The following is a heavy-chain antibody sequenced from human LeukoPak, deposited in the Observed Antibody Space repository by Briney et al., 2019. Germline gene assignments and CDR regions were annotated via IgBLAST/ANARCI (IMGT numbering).Heavy chain of an antibody. J-gene: IGHJ6*02. CDR2: ISYDGSNK. Sequence: PGGSLRLSCAASGFTFSSYAIHWVRQAPGKGLEWVAVISYDGSNKYYADSVKGRFTISRDNSKNTLYLQMNSLRAEDTAVYYCARGYYDFWNGMDVWGQGTTVTVSS. D-gene: IGHD3-3*01. V-gene: IGHV3-30-3*01. CDR1: GFTFSSYA. CDR3: ARGYYDFWNGMDV.